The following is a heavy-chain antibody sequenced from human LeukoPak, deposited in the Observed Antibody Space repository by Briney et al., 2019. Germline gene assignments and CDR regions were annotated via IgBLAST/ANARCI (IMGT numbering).Heavy chain of an antibody. Sequence: GGSLRLSCAASGFTFSGFSMSWVRQSPTKGLEWVANIKQDGSEKYYVDSVKGRFTISRDNAKNSLYLQMNSLRAEDTAVYYCARDDYDSSGYYFYFDYWGQGTLVTVSS. J-gene: IGHJ4*02. V-gene: IGHV3-7*01. CDR2: IKQDGSEK. D-gene: IGHD3-22*01. CDR1: GFTFSGFS. CDR3: ARDDYDSSGYYFYFDY.